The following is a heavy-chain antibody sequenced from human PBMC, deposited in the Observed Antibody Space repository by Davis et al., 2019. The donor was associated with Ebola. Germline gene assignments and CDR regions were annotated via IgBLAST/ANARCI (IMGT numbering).Heavy chain of an antibody. CDR3: ARDGSNSYFDY. CDR1: GFTFSGSA. Sequence: PGGSLRLSCAASGFTFSGSAIHWVRQAPGKGLECVSSIGSTTNFIYYADSVKGRFTISRDNAKNSLYLQMNSLRAEDTAVYYCARDGSNSYFDYWGQGNLVTVSS. CDR2: IGSTTNFI. J-gene: IGHJ4*02. V-gene: IGHV3-21*01. D-gene: IGHD6-6*01.